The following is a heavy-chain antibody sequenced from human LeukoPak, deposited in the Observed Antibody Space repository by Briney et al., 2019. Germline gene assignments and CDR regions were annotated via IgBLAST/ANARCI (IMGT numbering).Heavy chain of an antibody. Sequence: PSETLSLTCTVSGYSIGSGYYWGWIRQPPGEGLEWIGSIYHSGSTYYNPSLKSRGTVSVDTSKNQFSLKLSSVTAADTAVYYCARTWYYEFWSGLQYYFDYWGQGTLVTVSS. CDR3: ARTWYYEFWSGLQYYFDY. V-gene: IGHV4-38-2*02. CDR1: GYSIGSGYY. D-gene: IGHD3-3*01. J-gene: IGHJ4*02. CDR2: IYHSGST.